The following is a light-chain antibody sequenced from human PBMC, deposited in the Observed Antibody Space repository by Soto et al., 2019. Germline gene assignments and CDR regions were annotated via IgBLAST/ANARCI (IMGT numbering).Light chain of an antibody. V-gene: IGLV2-8*01. CDR2: EVT. Sequence: QSVLAQPPSASGSTGQSVTISCTGTSSDVGGYNHVSWYQQHPGKAPKLMIYEVTKRPSGVPDRFSGSKSGNTASLTVSGLQAEDEADYQCQPSARTDIYAFGTGTKVTV. J-gene: IGLJ1*01. CDR3: QPSARTDIYA. CDR1: SSDVGGYNH.